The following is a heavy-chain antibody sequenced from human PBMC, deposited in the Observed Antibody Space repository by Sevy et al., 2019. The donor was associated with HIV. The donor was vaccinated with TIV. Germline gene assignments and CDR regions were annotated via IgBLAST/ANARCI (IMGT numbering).Heavy chain of an antibody. D-gene: IGHD3-3*01. V-gene: IGHV3-21*04. CDR3: ARDFTVFGVVSGIDY. J-gene: IGHJ4*02. CDR2: ISDDSRYI. Sequence: GGSLRLSCAASVFTFRTYSMNWVRQAPGKGLEWLSSISDDSRYIYYSDSVKGRFTISRANAKNFLFLQMNNLRVEDTAIYYCARDFTVFGVVSGIDYWGQGNLVTVSS. CDR1: VFTFRTYS.